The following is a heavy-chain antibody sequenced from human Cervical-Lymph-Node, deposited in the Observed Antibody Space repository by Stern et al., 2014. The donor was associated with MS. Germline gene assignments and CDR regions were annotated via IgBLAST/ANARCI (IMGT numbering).Heavy chain of an antibody. CDR2: IIPIFDET. J-gene: IGHJ4*02. CDR3: ARNLNTFGGVIIYDS. Sequence: QVQLLQPGAEVKKPGSSVKVSCKTSGGTFSTYGIGWVRQAPGQGLEWMGEIIPIFDETKYAQKFQGRLAITASAGTGYMELSSLTSEDTAVYYCARNLNTFGGVIIYDSWGQGTLVTVSS. CDR1: GGTFSTYG. D-gene: IGHD3-16*02. V-gene: IGHV1-69*01.